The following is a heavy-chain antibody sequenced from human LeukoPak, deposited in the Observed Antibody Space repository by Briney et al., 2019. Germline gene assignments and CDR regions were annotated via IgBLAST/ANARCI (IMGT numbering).Heavy chain of an antibody. V-gene: IGHV3-30*04. CDR1: GFTFSSYA. D-gene: IGHD5-12*01. Sequence: GGSLRLSCAASGFTFSSYAMHWVRQAPGKGLEWVAVISYDGSNKYYADSVKGRFTISRDNSKNTLYLQMNSLRAEDTAVYYCAREHSGYYFDYWGQGTLVTVSS. J-gene: IGHJ4*02. CDR2: ISYDGSNK. CDR3: AREHSGYYFDY.